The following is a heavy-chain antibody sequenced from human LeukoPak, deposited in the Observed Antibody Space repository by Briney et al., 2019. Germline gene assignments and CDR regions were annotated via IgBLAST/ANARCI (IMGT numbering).Heavy chain of an antibody. CDR2: ISTGNNVM. CDR3: VKREINPVPFNF. V-gene: IGHV3-21*05. J-gene: IGHJ4*02. D-gene: IGHD1-26*01. Sequence: NAGGSLRLSCAASGFIFTSYSMNWVRQAPGKGLEWVSYISTGNNVMYYADSLKGRFTISRDNAKNSLYLQMNSLRVEDTAVYYCVKREINPVPFNFWGQGTLVTVSS. CDR1: GFIFTSYS.